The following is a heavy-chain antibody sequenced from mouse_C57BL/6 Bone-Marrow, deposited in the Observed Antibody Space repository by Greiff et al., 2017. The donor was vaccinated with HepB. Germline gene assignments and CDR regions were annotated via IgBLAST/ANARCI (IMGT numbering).Heavy chain of an antibody. CDR2: ISSGGDYI. CDR3: TRDPSTMVTTDGLWFAY. J-gene: IGHJ3*01. Sequence: EVQGVESGEGLVKPGGSLKLSCAASGFTFSSYAMSWVRQTPEKRLEWVAYISSGGDYIYYADTVKGRFTISRDNARNTLYLQMSSLKSEDTAMYYCTRDPSTMVTTDGLWFAYWGQGTLVTVSA. CDR1: GFTFSSYA. D-gene: IGHD2-2*01. V-gene: IGHV5-9-1*02.